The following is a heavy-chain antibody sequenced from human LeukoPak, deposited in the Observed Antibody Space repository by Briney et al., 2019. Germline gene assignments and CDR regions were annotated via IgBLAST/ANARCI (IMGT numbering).Heavy chain of an antibody. CDR2: INPNSGGT. Sequence: ASVKVSCKASGGTFSSYAISWVRQAPGQGLEWMGRINPNSGGTNYAQKFQGRVTMTRDTSISTAYMELSRLRSDDTAVYYCAREPIQQPFGAFDVWGQGTMVTVSS. CDR3: AREPIQQPFGAFDV. CDR1: GGTFSSYA. D-gene: IGHD6-13*01. V-gene: IGHV1-2*06. J-gene: IGHJ3*01.